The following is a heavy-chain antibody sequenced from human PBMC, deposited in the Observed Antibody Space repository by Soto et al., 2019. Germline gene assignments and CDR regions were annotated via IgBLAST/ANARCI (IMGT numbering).Heavy chain of an antibody. Sequence: GGSLRLSCAASGFTFDDYAMHWVRQAPGKGLEWVSGISWNSGSIGYADSVKSRFTISRDNAKNSLYLQMNSLRAEDTALYYCAKGDTAMANDYWGQGTLVTVSS. CDR3: AKGDTAMANDY. CDR1: GFTFDDYA. CDR2: ISWNSGSI. D-gene: IGHD5-18*01. J-gene: IGHJ4*02. V-gene: IGHV3-9*01.